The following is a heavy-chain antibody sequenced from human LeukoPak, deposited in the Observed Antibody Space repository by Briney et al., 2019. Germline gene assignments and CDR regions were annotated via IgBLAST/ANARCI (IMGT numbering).Heavy chain of an antibody. V-gene: IGHV1-69*04. D-gene: IGHD1-26*01. Sequence: SVKVSCKASGGTFSSYAISWVRQTPGQGLEWMGRIIPILGIANYAQKFQGRVTITADKSTSTAYMELSSLRSEDTAVYYCARVDSGSYPPLGYWGQGTLVTVSS. CDR1: GGTFSSYA. CDR3: ARVDSGSYPPLGY. J-gene: IGHJ4*02. CDR2: IIPILGIA.